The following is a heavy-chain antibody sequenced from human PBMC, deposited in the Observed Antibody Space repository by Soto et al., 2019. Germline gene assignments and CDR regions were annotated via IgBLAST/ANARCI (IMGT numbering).Heavy chain of an antibody. CDR1: GFTFSSYS. D-gene: IGHD3-10*02. CDR3: ASKNRYYYMDV. Sequence: HPGGSLRLSCAASGFTFSSYSMNWVRQAPGKGLEWVSYISSSSSTIYYADSVKGRFTISRDNAKNSLYLQMNSLRAEDTAVYYCASKNRYYYMDVWGKGTTVTVSS. J-gene: IGHJ6*03. V-gene: IGHV3-48*01. CDR2: ISSSSSTI.